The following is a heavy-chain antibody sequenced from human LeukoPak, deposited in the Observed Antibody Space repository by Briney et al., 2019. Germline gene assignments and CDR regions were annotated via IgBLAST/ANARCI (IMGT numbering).Heavy chain of an antibody. J-gene: IGHJ5*02. Sequence: GASVKVSCKASGYTFTDYYLHWVRQAPGQGLEWMGWINPKSGGTNYAQKFQGRVTMTRDTSINTGNTELNWLRSDDTAVYYCARAYEYGWFDPWGQGTLVTVSS. CDR1: GYTFTDYY. D-gene: IGHD3-16*01. V-gene: IGHV1-2*02. CDR3: ARAYEYGWFDP. CDR2: INPKSGGT.